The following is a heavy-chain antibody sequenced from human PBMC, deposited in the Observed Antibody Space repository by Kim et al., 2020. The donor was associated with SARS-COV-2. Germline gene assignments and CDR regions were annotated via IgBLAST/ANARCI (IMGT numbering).Heavy chain of an antibody. V-gene: IGHV3-53*01. J-gene: IGHJ3*01. CDR1: GFTVSNNY. Sequence: GGSLRLSCAASGFTVSNNYMRWVRQAPGKGLEWVSVIYSAGNTYYADSVKGRFTISRDNSKNTVYLQMNSLRGEDTAVYYCARDRSTRGTFDVWGQGTMVTVSS. CDR3: ARDRSTRGTFDV. CDR2: IYSAGNT. D-gene: IGHD2-2*01.